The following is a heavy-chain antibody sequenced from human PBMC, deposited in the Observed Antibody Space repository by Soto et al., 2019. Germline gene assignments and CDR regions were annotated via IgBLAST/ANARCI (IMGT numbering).Heavy chain of an antibody. V-gene: IGHV3-11*05. CDR3: ARDPSFTVVTQVDY. Sequence: QVQLVESGGGLVKPGGSLRLSCAASGFTFSDYYMNWMRQAPGKGLEWVSYISSSSSYTNYADSVKGRFTISRDNAKNSLYLPMNSLSAEDTAVYYCARDPSFTVVTQVDYWGQGTLVTVSS. CDR2: ISSSSSYT. D-gene: IGHD2-15*01. CDR1: GFTFSDYY. J-gene: IGHJ4*02.